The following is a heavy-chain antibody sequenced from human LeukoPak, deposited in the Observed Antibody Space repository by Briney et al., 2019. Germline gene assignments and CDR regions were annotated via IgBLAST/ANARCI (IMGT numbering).Heavy chain of an antibody. CDR3: ARHYGRRSGSYDDWLDP. J-gene: IGHJ5*02. CDR1: GDSMSGYY. Sequence: PSETLSLTCTVSGDSMSGYYWSWIRQSPGKGLEWIGCIYTSESANYSPSLKSRVTISIDTSKNNFSLKLPSVTAADTAVYYCARHYGRRSGSYDDWLDPWGQGTLVTVSS. D-gene: IGHD3-10*01. V-gene: IGHV4-4*09. CDR2: IYTSESA.